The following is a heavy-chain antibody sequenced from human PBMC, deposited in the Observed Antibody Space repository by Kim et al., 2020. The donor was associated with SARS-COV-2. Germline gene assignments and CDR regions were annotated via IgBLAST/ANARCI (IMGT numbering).Heavy chain of an antibody. CDR3: ARDLKGYYSADY. V-gene: IGHV3-48*02. Sequence: GGSLRLSCAASGFMLSSYSLNWVRQAPGKGLEWISYISSSGSNIYNADSLKGRFTLSRDNAKNTLYLQMNSLRDEDAAVYYCARDLKGYYSADYWGQGTLVTVSS. J-gene: IGHJ4*02. CDR2: ISSSGSNI. D-gene: IGHD3-22*01. CDR1: GFMLSSYS.